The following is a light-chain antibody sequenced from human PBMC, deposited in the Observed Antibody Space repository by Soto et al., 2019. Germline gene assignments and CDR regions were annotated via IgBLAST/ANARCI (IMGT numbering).Light chain of an antibody. Sequence: IPLTQSPSSLSASVGDRVTISCRASQGIANFLAWYQQKPGKAPKLLIYGAYTLQSGVPSRFSGSGSGTDFTLTISSLQPEDFATYYCQQLKSFPIPFGPGTKVDIK. CDR3: QQLKSFPIP. CDR2: GAY. J-gene: IGKJ3*01. CDR1: QGIANF. V-gene: IGKV1-9*01.